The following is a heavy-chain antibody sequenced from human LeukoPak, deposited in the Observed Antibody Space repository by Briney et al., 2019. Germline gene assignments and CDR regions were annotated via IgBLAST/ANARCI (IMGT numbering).Heavy chain of an antibody. D-gene: IGHD3-10*01. V-gene: IGHV1-2*02. CDR3: TRARRYFGPCDS. CDR2: VDAESAAT. Sequence: ASVNVSCKACGFTFTDYYFHWVRLAPAQELEWIGWVDAESAATHIAGNFRGRVTTIRDTSFNTAHVYLRELTSDDTADYFCTRARRYFGPCDSWGQGTLVTVS. CDR1: GFTFTDYY. J-gene: IGHJ4*02.